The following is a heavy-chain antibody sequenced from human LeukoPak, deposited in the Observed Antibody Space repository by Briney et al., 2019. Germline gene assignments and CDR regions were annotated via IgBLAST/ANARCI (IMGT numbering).Heavy chain of an antibody. V-gene: IGHV1-18*04. CDR1: GYTFTAYY. CDR2: ISPCNGNT. J-gene: IGHJ4*02. D-gene: IGHD6-19*01. CDR3: ARAGPGSGWYFDY. Sequence: ASVKVSCKTSGYTFTAYYIHWLRQAPGQGLEWMGWISPCNGNTRYAQKFQGRVAMTTDTSTTTAYMELRGLRFNDTAVYYCARAGPGSGWYFDYWGQGTLVTVSS.